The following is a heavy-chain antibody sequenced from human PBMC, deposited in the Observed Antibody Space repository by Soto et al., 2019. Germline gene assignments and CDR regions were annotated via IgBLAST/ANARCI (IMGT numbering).Heavy chain of an antibody. CDR1: GFTFSNQW. D-gene: IGHD2-15*01. Sequence: EMQLVESGGGLVQPGGSLRLSCAASGFTFSNQWMNWVRQAPGKGLEWVAKVNEDGSEKSYVDSVKGRFTISRDNAMSSLYLQMDGLRAEDTAVYHCVRDAAWSFDYWGQGTLVTVSS. V-gene: IGHV3-7*01. CDR2: VNEDGSEK. J-gene: IGHJ4*02. CDR3: VRDAAWSFDY.